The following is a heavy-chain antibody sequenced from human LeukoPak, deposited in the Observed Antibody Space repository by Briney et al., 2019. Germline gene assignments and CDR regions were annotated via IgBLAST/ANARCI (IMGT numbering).Heavy chain of an antibody. Sequence: PSETLSLTCTVSGGSISSYYWSWIRQPPGKGLEWIGYIYYSGSTNYNPSLKSRVTISVDTSKNQFSLKLSSVTAADTAVYYCASLDYYGSGYTFDYWGQGTLVTVSS. V-gene: IGHV4-59*01. D-gene: IGHD3-10*01. J-gene: IGHJ4*02. CDR1: GGSISSYY. CDR2: IYYSGST. CDR3: ASLDYYGSGYTFDY.